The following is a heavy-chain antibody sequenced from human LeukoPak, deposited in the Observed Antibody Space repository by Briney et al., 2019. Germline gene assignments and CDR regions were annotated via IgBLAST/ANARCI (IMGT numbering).Heavy chain of an antibody. J-gene: IGHJ4*02. V-gene: IGHV4-4*09. Sequence: PSETLSLTCTVSGGSISSYYWSWIRQPPGKGLEWIGYIYTSGSTNYNPSLKSRVTISVDTSKNQFSLKLSSVTAADTAVYYCARDYGGNGLFDYWGQGTLVTVSS. CDR1: GGSISSYY. CDR3: ARDYGGNGLFDY. D-gene: IGHD4-23*01. CDR2: IYTSGST.